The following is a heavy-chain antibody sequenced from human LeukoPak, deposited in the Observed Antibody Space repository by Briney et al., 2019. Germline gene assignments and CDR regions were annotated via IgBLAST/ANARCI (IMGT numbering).Heavy chain of an antibody. J-gene: IGHJ4*02. CDR1: GFTFSSYG. Sequence: PGGSLRLSCAASGFTFSSYGMSWVRQAPGKGLEWVSAISGSGGSTYYADSVKGRFTISRDNSKNTLYLQMNSLRAEDTAVYYCAKDGPNLGYYYEPNYFDYWGQGTLVTVSS. V-gene: IGHV3-23*01. D-gene: IGHD3-22*01. CDR2: ISGSGGST. CDR3: AKDGPNLGYYYEPNYFDY.